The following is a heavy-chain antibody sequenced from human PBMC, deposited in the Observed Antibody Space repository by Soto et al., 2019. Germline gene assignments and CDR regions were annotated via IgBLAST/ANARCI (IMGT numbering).Heavy chain of an antibody. CDR1: GGTFSSYA. V-gene: IGHV1-69*13. J-gene: IGHJ6*02. D-gene: IGHD3-10*01. CDR2: IIPIFGTA. CDR3: CSWGGITMVRGDDYYYYGMDV. Sequence: GASVKVSCKASGGTFSSYAISWVRQAPGQGLEWMGGIIPIFGTANYAQKFQGRVTITADESTSTAYMELSSLRSEDTAVYYCCSWGGITMVRGDDYYYYGMDVWGQGTTVTVSS.